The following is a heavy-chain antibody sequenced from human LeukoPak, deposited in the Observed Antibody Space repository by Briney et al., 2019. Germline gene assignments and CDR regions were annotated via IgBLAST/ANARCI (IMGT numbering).Heavy chain of an antibody. CDR3: ARSWELVGYFQH. J-gene: IGHJ1*01. D-gene: IGHD1-26*01. Sequence: ASVKVSCKASGYTFTSYDINWVRQATGQGLEWMGWMNPNSGNTGYAQKFQGRVTMTRNTSISTAYMELSSLRSEDTAVYYCARSWELVGYFQHWGQGTLVTVSS. CDR2: MNPNSGNT. CDR1: GYTFTSYD. V-gene: IGHV1-8*01.